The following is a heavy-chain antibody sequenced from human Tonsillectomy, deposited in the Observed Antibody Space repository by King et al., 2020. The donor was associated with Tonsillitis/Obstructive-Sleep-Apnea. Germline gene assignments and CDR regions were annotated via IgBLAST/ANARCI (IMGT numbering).Heavy chain of an antibody. CDR3: ARESVVVPAGTSYYYYTMDV. V-gene: IGHV5-10-1*03. CDR2: IDPSDSYT. J-gene: IGHJ6*02. CDR1: GYSFTSYW. Sequence: QLVQSGAEVKKPGESLRISCKGSGYSFTSYWISWVRQMPGKGLEWVGKIDPSDSYTSYSPSFQGHVTISADKSISTAYLQWSSLKASDTAMFYCARESVVVPAGTSYYYYTMDVWGQGTTVTVSS. D-gene: IGHD2-2*01.